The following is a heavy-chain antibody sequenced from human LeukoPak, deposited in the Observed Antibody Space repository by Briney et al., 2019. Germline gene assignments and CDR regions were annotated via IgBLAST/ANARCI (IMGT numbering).Heavy chain of an antibody. V-gene: IGHV4-39*07. CDR3: ARESILHPRGLFDP. D-gene: IGHD5-12*01. CDR1: GGSISSSSYY. J-gene: IGHJ5*02. Sequence: SETLSLTCTVSGGSISSSSYYWGWIRQPPGKGLEWIGSIYYSGSTYYNPSLKSRVTISVDTSKNQFSLKLSSVTAADTAVYYRARESILHPRGLFDPWGQGTLVTVSS. CDR2: IYYSGST.